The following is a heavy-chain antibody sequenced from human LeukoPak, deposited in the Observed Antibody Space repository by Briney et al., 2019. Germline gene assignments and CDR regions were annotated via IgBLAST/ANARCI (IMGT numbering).Heavy chain of an antibody. D-gene: IGHD1-14*01. Sequence: PGGSLRLSCAASGFTVSSNYMSWVRQAPGKGLEWVSVIYSGGNTYYADSVKGRFTISRDNSKNTLYPQMNFVRAEDTAVYYCARGVLPEAYYYYGMDVWGQGTTVTVSS. V-gene: IGHV3-66*01. J-gene: IGHJ6*02. CDR3: ARGVLPEAYYYYGMDV. CDR2: IYSGGNT. CDR1: GFTVSSNY.